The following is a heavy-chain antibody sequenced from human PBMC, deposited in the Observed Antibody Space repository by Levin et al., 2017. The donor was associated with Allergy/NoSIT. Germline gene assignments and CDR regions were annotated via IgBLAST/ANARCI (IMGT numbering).Heavy chain of an antibody. CDR1: GGTFSRYT. CDR3: ARDARYDFWSGYSG. CDR2: IIPILGIA. V-gene: IGHV1-69*04. D-gene: IGHD3-3*01. J-gene: IGHJ4*02. Sequence: SVKVSCKASGGTFSRYTISWVRQAPGQGLEWMGRIIPILGIANYAQKFQGRVTITADKSTSTAYMELSSLRSEDTAVYYCARDARYDFWSGYSGWGQGTLVTVSS.